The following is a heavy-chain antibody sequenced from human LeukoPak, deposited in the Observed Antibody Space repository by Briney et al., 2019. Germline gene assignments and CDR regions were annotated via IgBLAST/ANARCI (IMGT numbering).Heavy chain of an antibody. V-gene: IGHV3-7*01. J-gene: IGHJ4*02. CDR3: TRDRSRAEDD. CDR2: INQGGSDK. CDR1: GFTFSSHW. D-gene: IGHD1-14*01. Sequence: GGSLRLSCAASGFTFSSHWMSWVRQAPGKGPEWVANINQGGSDKYYVDSVKGRFTISRDNANNLLYLQMNSLRGEDTAVYYCTRDRSRAEDDWGQGTLVTVSS.